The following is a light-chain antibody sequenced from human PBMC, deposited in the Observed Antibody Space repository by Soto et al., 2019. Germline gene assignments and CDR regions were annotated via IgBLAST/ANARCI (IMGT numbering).Light chain of an antibody. CDR2: KAS. CDR3: QQYNTYSWT. Sequence: DIPMTQSPSKLSASVGDRVTITCRASQSISTWLAWYQQKQGKAPKVLIYKASTLETGVPSRFSGSGSGTEFTLTISSLQPDDFAIYYCQQYNTYSWTFGQGTKVDIK. J-gene: IGKJ1*01. V-gene: IGKV1-5*03. CDR1: QSISTW.